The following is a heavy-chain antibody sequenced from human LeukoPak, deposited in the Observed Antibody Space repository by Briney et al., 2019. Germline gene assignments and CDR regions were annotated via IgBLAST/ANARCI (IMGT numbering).Heavy chain of an antibody. Sequence: SETLSLTCTVSGGSISSSSYYWGWIRQPPGKGLEWIGSIYYSGSTYYNPSLKSRVTISVDTSKNQFSLRLRSVTAADTAVYYCARVSGYDWESFYDYWGQGTLVTVSS. CDR3: ARVSGYDWESFYDY. D-gene: IGHD5-12*01. V-gene: IGHV4-39*07. J-gene: IGHJ4*02. CDR1: GGSISSSSYY. CDR2: IYYSGST.